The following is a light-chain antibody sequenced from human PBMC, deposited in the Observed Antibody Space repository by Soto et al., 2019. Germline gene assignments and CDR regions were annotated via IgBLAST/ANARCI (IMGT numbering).Light chain of an antibody. Sequence: TVVTQEPSFSVSPGGTVTLTCGLSSGSVSTNYYPSWYQQTPGQAPRTLIYSTNTRSSGVPDRFAASIIGNKAALTITGAQADDESDYYCVLYMGSGISVFGGGTKLTVL. V-gene: IGLV8-61*01. CDR2: STN. CDR3: VLYMGSGISV. CDR1: SGSVSTNYY. J-gene: IGLJ3*02.